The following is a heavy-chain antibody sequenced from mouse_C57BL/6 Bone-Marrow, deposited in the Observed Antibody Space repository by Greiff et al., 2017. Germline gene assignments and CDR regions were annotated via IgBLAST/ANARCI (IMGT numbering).Heavy chain of an antibody. D-gene: IGHD2-4*01. Sequence: VQLQQPGAELVKPGASVKVSCKASGYTFTSYWMHWVKQRPGQGLEWIGRIHPSDSDTNYNQKFKGKATLTVDKSSSTAYMQLSSLTSEDSAVYYCAMYYDYERFAYWGQGTLVTVSA. J-gene: IGHJ3*01. CDR1: GYTFTSYW. V-gene: IGHV1-74*01. CDR2: IHPSDSDT. CDR3: AMYYDYERFAY.